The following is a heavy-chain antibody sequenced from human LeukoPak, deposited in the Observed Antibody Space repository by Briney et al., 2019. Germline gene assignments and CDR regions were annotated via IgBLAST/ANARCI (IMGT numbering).Heavy chain of an antibody. CDR3: ARDLGCSGSSCYLGVYNWFDA. Sequence: ASVKVSCKASGYPFTSYAISWVRQAPGQGLEWMGWISAYNGNTNYAQKVQGRVTMTTDTSTSSAYMELRSLRSDDTAVYYCARDLGCSGSSCYLGVYNWFDAWGQGTLVTVSS. J-gene: IGHJ5*02. D-gene: IGHD2-15*01. CDR2: ISAYNGNT. V-gene: IGHV1-18*01. CDR1: GYPFTSYA.